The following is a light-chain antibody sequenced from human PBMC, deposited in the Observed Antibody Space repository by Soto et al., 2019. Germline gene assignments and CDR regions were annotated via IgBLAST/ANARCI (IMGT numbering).Light chain of an antibody. J-gene: IGLJ1*01. CDR2: EVF. Sequence: QSALTQPPSASGCPGQSVTISCTGTSRDIGAYNYVSWYQQHPGQAPKLIIYEVFRRPSGVPDRFSGSKSGNTASLTVSGLQPGDEADYYCSSYAGRETGVFGPGTKLTVL. CDR1: SRDIGAYNY. V-gene: IGLV2-8*01. CDR3: SSYAGRETGV.